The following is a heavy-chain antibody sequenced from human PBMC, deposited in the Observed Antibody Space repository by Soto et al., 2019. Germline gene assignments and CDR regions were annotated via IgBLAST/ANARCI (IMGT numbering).Heavy chain of an antibody. D-gene: IGHD2-21*01. CDR3: AKDCGGEPAYYYYGMDV. CDR1: GFTFDDYT. Sequence: GGSLRLSCAASGFTFDDYTMHWVRQAPGKGLEWVSLISWDGGSTYYADSVKGRFTISRDNSKNSLYLQMNRLRTEDTALYYCAKDCGGEPAYYYYGMDVWGQGTTVTVSS. CDR2: ISWDGGST. J-gene: IGHJ6*02. V-gene: IGHV3-43*01.